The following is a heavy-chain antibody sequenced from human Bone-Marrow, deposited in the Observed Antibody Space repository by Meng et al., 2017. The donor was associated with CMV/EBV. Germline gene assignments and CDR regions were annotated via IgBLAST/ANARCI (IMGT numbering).Heavy chain of an antibody. CDR2: INPNSGGT. CDR1: GYTFTGYY. Sequence: ASVKVSCKASGYTFTGYYMHWVRQAPGQGLEWMGWINPNSGGTNYAQKFQGRVTMTRDTSVSTAYMELSRLRSDDTAVYYCARWGPGTYCSSTSCEYYYGMDVWGQESTVTVYS. CDR3: ARWGPGTYCSSTSCEYYYGMDV. V-gene: IGHV1-2*02. J-gene: IGHJ6*02. D-gene: IGHD2-2*01.